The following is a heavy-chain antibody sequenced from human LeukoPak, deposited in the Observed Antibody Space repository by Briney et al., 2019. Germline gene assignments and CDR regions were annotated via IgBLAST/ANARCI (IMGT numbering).Heavy chain of an antibody. Sequence: SETLSLTCTVSGGSISSYYWSWIRQPPGKGLEWIGYIYYSGSTNYNPSLKSQVTISVDTSKNQFSLKLSSVTAADTAVYYCARGLTVWGSYRHTYYFDYWGQGTLVTVSS. CDR3: ARGLTVWGSYRHTYYFDY. V-gene: IGHV4-59*01. CDR1: GGSISSYY. J-gene: IGHJ4*02. D-gene: IGHD3-16*02. CDR2: IYYSGST.